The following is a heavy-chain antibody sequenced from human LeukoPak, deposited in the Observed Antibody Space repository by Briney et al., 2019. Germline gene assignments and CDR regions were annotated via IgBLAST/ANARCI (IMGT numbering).Heavy chain of an antibody. D-gene: IGHD6-19*01. CDR3: ARDVSSGYFSWFDP. J-gene: IGHJ5*02. CDR1: GYTFTGYY. CDR2: INPNSGGT. V-gene: IGHV1-2*02. Sequence: ASVKVSCKASGYTFTGYYMHWVRQAPGQGLEWMGWINPNSGGTNYAQKFQGRVTMTRDTSISTAYMELSRLRSDDTAVYYCARDVSSGYFSWFDPWGQGTLVTVSS.